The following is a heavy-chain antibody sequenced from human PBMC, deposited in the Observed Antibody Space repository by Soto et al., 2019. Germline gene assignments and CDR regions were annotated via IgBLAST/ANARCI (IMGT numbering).Heavy chain of an antibody. CDR2: IWYDGSNK. V-gene: IGHV3-33*01. Sequence: GGSLRLSCAASGFTFSSYGMHWVRQAPGKGLEWVAVIWYDGSNKYYADSVKGRFTISRDNSKNTLYLQMNSLRAEDTAVYYCARAREFYYGSGPWGQGTLVTVSS. CDR3: ARAREFYYGSGP. D-gene: IGHD3-10*01. J-gene: IGHJ5*02. CDR1: GFTFSSYG.